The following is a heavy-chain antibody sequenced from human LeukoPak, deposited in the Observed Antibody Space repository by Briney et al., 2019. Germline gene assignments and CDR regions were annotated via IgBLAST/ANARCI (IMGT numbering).Heavy chain of an antibody. CDR2: ISGSGGST. D-gene: IGHD2-8*01. V-gene: IGHV3-23*01. Sequence: GGSLRLSCAASGFTFSSYAMSWVRQAPGKGLEWVSAISGSGGSTYYADSVKGRFTISRDNSKNTLYLQMSSLRAEDTAVYYCAIVPGGSEFDYWGQGTLVTVSS. J-gene: IGHJ4*02. CDR3: AIVPGGSEFDY. CDR1: GFTFSSYA.